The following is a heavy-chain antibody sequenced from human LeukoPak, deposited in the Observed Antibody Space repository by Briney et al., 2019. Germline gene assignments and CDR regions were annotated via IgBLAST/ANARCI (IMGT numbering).Heavy chain of an antibody. CDR2: ISYIGST. J-gene: IGHJ3*01. V-gene: IGHV4-59*11. D-gene: IGHD4-17*01. Sequence: SGPTLVKPSETLSLTCADSDDSFSSHYWTWIRQPPGKGLGGIGYISYIGSTNYNPFFKSRVTISIDTSRNKFSLRLSSVTAADTAVYYCARDLVTVTKGFDVWGQGTMVSVSS. CDR3: ARDLVTVTKGFDV. CDR1: DDSFSSHY.